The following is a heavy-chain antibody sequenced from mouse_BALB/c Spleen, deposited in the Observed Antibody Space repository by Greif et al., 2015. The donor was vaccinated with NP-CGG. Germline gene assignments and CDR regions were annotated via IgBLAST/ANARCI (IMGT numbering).Heavy chain of an antibody. CDR2: IYPGDGDT. Sequence: VKLMESGAELVRPGSSVKISCKASGYAFSSYWMNWVKQRPGQGLEWIGQIYPGDGDTNYNGKFKGKATLTADKSSSTAYMQLSSLTSEDSAVYFCARSDYGYAMDYWGQGTSVTVSS. D-gene: IGHD1-1*01. V-gene: IGHV1-80*01. CDR3: ARSDYGYAMDY. J-gene: IGHJ4*01. CDR1: GYAFSSYW.